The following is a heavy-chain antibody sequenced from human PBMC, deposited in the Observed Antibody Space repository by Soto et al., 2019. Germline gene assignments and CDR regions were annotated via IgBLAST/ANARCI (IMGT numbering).Heavy chain of an antibody. D-gene: IGHD3-16*01. J-gene: IGHJ6*03. CDR3: ANALRFTFTTGYYMDV. Sequence: EVQLLESGGGLVQPGGSLRLSCAASGFTVSSYAMSWVRQAPGKGLEWVSVISGSGSTYSADSVKGRFTISRDSSKNTGYLQMNSLRAEDTAVYYCANALRFTFTTGYYMDVWGRGTTVTVSS. CDR2: ISGSGST. CDR1: GFTVSSYA. V-gene: IGHV3-23*01.